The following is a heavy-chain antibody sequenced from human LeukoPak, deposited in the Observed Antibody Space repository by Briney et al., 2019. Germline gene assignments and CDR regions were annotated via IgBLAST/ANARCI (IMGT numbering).Heavy chain of an antibody. D-gene: IGHD3-10*01. CDR1: GFTFGGYG. Sequence: GGSLRLSCAGSGFTFGGYGMHWFRQTPGKGLEWVAVIAYDGSRAFYADSVKGRFTVSRDDSKNTLYLQMNSLRDEDTAAYYCAKDALGGSGSYSWGTFDYWGQGTLVIVS. J-gene: IGHJ4*02. CDR2: IAYDGSRA. V-gene: IGHV3-33*03. CDR3: AKDALGGSGSYSWGTFDY.